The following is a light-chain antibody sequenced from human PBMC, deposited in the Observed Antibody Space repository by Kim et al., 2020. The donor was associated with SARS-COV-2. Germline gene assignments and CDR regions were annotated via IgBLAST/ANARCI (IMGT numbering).Light chain of an antibody. V-gene: IGLV3-19*01. J-gene: IGLJ1*01. CDR3: NSRDTSFYV. CDR2: GKN. CDR1: SLRSYY. Sequence: SYELTQDPAVSVALGQTVRITCQGDSLRSYYASWYQQKPGQAPVLVIYGKNNRPSGIPDRFSGSSSGNTASLTITGAQAEDEGDYYCNSRDTSFYVFGTGTKVTVL.